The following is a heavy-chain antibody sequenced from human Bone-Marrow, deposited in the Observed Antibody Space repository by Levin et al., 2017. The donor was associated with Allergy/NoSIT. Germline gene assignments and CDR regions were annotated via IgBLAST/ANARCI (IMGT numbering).Heavy chain of an antibody. Sequence: SETLSLTCTVSGDSISSSDYYWGWIRQTPGKGLEWIGSIYYSGSTNYKPSLKSRVTITVDTFKNQFSLRLGSVTATETAVYYCARLGYYYEASGYSIDYWGQGTLVTVSA. J-gene: IGHJ4*02. CDR2: IYYSGST. CDR1: GDSISSSDYY. CDR3: ARLGYYYEASGYSIDY. V-gene: IGHV4-39*01. D-gene: IGHD3-22*01.